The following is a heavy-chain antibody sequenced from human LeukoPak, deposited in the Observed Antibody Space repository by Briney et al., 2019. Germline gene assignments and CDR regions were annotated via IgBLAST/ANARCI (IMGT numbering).Heavy chain of an antibody. CDR2: ISDDETYK. Sequence: GGSLRLSCAASGFTFSSYAMHWVRQAPGKGLEWVTAISDDETYKFYADSVKGRFTISRDNSKNTLYLQMNSLRVEDTAVYYCASLFLCYGCSSSSDSFNIWGQGTMVTVSS. CDR1: GFTFSSYA. D-gene: IGHD6-6*01. V-gene: IGHV3-30-3*01. J-gene: IGHJ3*02. CDR3: ASLFLCYGCSSSSDSFNI.